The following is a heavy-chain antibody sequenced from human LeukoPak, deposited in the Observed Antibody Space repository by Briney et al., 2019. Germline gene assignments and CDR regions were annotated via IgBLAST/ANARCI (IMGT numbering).Heavy chain of an antibody. CDR1: GFTFSSYA. D-gene: IGHD6-13*01. V-gene: IGHV3-23*01. Sequence: GGSLRLSCAASGFTFSSYAMSWVRQAPGKGLEWVSAISGSGGSTYYADSVKGRFTISKDNSKNTLYLQMTSLRAEDTAVYYCAKAGQQLVPIDAFDIWGQGTMVTVSS. CDR2: ISGSGGST. J-gene: IGHJ3*02. CDR3: AKAGQQLVPIDAFDI.